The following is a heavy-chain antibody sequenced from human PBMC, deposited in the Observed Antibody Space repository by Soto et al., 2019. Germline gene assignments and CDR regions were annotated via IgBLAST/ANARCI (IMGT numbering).Heavy chain of an antibody. CDR3: VRGGAFKIDY. Sequence: EVQLVESGGRLVQPGGSLRLSCAASGFTLSNYSMNWARQAPGKGLEWVSYISSSSSTLYYADSVKGRFTISRDNAKNSLYLQMNSLRYEDAAVYYCVRGGAFKIDYWGQGTLVTVSS. V-gene: IGHV3-48*02. CDR1: GFTLSNYS. D-gene: IGHD3-16*01. J-gene: IGHJ4*02. CDR2: ISSSSSTL.